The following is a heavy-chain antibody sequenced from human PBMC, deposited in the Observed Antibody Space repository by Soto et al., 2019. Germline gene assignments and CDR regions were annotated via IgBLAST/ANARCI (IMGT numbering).Heavy chain of an antibody. J-gene: IGHJ4*02. Sequence: PWLCXRLSWSSGVCSFYGYTSRLFRHTPGKGPEFISLISWDCGRTLYSESVNGRLIIATENSKNSIYLQMNSLTSEDPPLYSCRRGSSDALPGNTGSFDKWGQGTLV. D-gene: IGHD3-16*01. CDR1: VCSFYGYT. CDR2: ISWDCGRT. CDR3: RRGSSDALPGNTGSFDK. V-gene: IGHV3-43*01.